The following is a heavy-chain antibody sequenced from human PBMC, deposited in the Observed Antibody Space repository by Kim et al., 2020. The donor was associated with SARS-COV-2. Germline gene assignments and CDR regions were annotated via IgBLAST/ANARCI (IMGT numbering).Heavy chain of an antibody. Sequence: GGSLRLSCAASGFMFSSYWMSWVRQAPGKGLEWLANIKQDGSENFYVDSVKGRFTISRDNAKNSLYLQMSSLRADDTAVYYCARGDYYDDNTYHDVFDVWGPGEMVTVSS. D-gene: IGHD3-22*01. CDR2: IKQDGSEN. CDR3: ARGDYYDDNTYHDVFDV. CDR1: GFMFSSYW. J-gene: IGHJ3*01. V-gene: IGHV3-7*03.